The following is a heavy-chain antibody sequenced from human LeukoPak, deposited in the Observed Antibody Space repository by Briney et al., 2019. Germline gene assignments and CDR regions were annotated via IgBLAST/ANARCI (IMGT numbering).Heavy chain of an antibody. V-gene: IGHV1-46*01. D-gene: IGHD3-10*01. J-gene: IGHJ4*02. Sequence: GASVKVSCKASGYTFTRYYMHWVRQAPGQGLEWMGTISPSGGGTDYAQKFQGRVTMSRDTSTSTLCVELSSLTSEDTAVYYCARDFYGSGSYQFDYWGQGTLVTVSA. CDR3: ARDFYGSGSYQFDY. CDR1: GYTFTRYY. CDR2: ISPSGGGT.